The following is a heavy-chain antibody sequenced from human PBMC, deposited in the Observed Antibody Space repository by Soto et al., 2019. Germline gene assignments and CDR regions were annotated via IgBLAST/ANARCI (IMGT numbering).Heavy chain of an antibody. CDR1: GGSISGRSYY. D-gene: IGHD2-15*01. CDR2: IYYSGTT. J-gene: IGHJ4*02. V-gene: IGHV4-39*01. CDR3: ARFYGNIVSCTRLGKVDF. Sequence: SETLSLTCTVSGGSISGRSYYWGWIRQPPGMGLEWIGNIYYSGTTYYNPSLKSRVTISVDTSKNQFSLNLSSVTAADTALYYCARFYGNIVSCTRLGKVDFWGPEPLLTVSS.